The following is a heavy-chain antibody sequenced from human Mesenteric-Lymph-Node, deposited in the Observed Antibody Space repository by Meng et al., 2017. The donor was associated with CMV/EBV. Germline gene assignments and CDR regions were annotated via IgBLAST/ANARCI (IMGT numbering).Heavy chain of an antibody. Sequence: GESLKISCTASGFTSGNYAMRWVRQAPGKGLEWIHFIIRKAYGGTIEYAASVKGRFTISRLGSNSIAYLQMNSLKTEDTAVYYCTRDQGYWGQGTLVTVSS. V-gene: IGHV3-49*04. J-gene: IGHJ4*02. CDR3: TRDQGY. CDR1: GFTSGNYA. CDR2: IIRKAYGGTI.